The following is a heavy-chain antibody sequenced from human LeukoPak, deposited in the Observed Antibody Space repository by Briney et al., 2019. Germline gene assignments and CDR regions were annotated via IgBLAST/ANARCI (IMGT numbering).Heavy chain of an antibody. CDR1: GGSISSGGYS. V-gene: IGHV4-30-4*07. Sequence: PSETLSLTCAVSGGSISSGGYSWSWIRQPPGKGLEWIGYIYYSGSTYYNPSLKSRVTISVDTSKNQFSLKLSSVTAADTAVYYCARGRENTIFGVVIPGDYMDVWGKGTTVTVSS. J-gene: IGHJ6*03. CDR3: ARGRENTIFGVVIPGDYMDV. CDR2: IYYSGST. D-gene: IGHD3-3*01.